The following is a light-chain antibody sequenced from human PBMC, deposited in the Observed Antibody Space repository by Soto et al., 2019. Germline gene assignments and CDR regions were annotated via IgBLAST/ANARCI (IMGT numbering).Light chain of an antibody. CDR2: SAS. CDR1: QSVSSSY. V-gene: IGKV3-20*01. CDR3: QQYGSSVT. J-gene: IGKJ1*01. Sequence: ELVLTQSPGTLSLSPGERATLPCRASQSVSSSYLAWYQQKPGQAPRLLMYSASSRATGIPDRFSGSGSGTDFTLTISRLEPEDIAVYYCQQYGSSVTFGQGTKVEIK.